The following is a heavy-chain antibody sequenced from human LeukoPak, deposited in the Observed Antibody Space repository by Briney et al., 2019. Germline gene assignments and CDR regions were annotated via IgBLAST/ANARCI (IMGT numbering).Heavy chain of an antibody. V-gene: IGHV1-2*02. CDR1: GYTFTGYY. D-gene: IGHD1-14*01. Sequence: VASVKVSCKASGYTFTGYYMHWVRQAPGQGLEWMGWINPNSGGTNYAQKFQGRVTMTRDTSISTAYMELSRLRSDDTAVYYCARDLGGISSNWFDPWGQGTLVTVSS. CDR3: ARDLGGISSNWFDP. CDR2: INPNSGGT. J-gene: IGHJ5*02.